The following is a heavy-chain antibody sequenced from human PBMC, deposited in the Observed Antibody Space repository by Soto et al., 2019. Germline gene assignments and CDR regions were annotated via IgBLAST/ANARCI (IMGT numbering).Heavy chain of an antibody. Sequence: GASVKVSFKASGYTFTSYGISWVRQAPGQGLEWMGWISAYNGNTNYAQKLQGRVTMTTDTSTSTAYMELRSLRSDDTAVYYCARGPEDIVVVPAALSAFAIWGQGTMVTVSS. J-gene: IGHJ3*02. D-gene: IGHD2-2*01. CDR2: ISAYNGNT. CDR1: GYTFTSYG. CDR3: ARGPEDIVVVPAALSAFAI. V-gene: IGHV1-18*01.